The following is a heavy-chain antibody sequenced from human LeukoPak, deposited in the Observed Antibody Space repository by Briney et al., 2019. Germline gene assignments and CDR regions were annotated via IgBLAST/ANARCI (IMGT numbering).Heavy chain of an antibody. Sequence: GGSLRLSCAASGFTFREYSMSWVRQAPGKGLEWVSNIRSNGRDTYYINSVKRRFNTSRDNSKNTLYLQMNSLRAEDTAVYYCAKGGYTTYFDPWGQGTLVTVSS. J-gene: IGHJ5*02. CDR3: AKGGYTTYFDP. D-gene: IGHD2-15*01. CDR2: IRSNGRDT. V-gene: IGHV3-23*05. CDR1: GFTFREYS.